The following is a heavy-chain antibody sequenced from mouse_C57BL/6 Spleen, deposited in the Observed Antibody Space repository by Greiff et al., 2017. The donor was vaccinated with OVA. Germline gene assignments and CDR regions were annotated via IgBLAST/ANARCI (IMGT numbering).Heavy chain of an antibody. CDR2: IHPNSGGT. CDR1: GYTFTSYW. J-gene: IGHJ3*01. V-gene: IGHV1-72*01. CDR3: ARGCCGSRGGFAY. Sequence: QVQLQQPGAELVKPGASVKLSCKASGYTFTSYWMHWVKQRPGRGLEWIGRIHPNSGGTKYNDKFKSKATLTVDKPSSTAYMKLSSLTSEDSAVYYCARGCCGSRGGFAYWGQGTLVTVSA.